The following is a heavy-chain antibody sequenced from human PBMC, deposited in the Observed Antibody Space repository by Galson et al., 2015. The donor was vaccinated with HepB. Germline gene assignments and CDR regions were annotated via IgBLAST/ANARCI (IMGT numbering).Heavy chain of an antibody. J-gene: IGHJ6*02. V-gene: IGHV3-30-3*01. D-gene: IGHD2-8*01. Sequence: SLRLSCAASGFTFSSYAMHWVRQAPGKGLEWVAVISYDGSNKYYADSVKGRFTISRDNSKNTLYLQMNSLRAEDTAVYYCARCILPNCYYYGMDVWGQGTTVTVSS. CDR3: ARCILPNCYYYGMDV. CDR2: ISYDGSNK. CDR1: GFTFSSYA.